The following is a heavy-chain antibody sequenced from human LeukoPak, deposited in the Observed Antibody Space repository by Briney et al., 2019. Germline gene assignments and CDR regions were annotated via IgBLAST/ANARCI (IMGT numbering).Heavy chain of an antibody. CDR3: VRDHTKGSWQP. J-gene: IGHJ4*02. Sequence: TGESLRLSCAASGFRFSRYAMIWVRQAPGKGLEWASFSGTTSGSTYYADSVKGRFTISRDNAKNSLYLQMNSLRAEDTAMYYCVRDHTKGSWQPWGQGTLVTVSS. CDR1: GFRFSRYA. V-gene: IGHV3-48*01. CDR2: SGTTSGST. D-gene: IGHD6-13*01.